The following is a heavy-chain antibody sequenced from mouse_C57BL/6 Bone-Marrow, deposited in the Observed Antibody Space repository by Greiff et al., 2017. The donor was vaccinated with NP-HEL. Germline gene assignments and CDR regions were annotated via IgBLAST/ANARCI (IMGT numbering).Heavy chain of an antibody. Sequence: QVQLKESGAELARPGASVKMSCKASGYTFTSYTMHWVKQRPGQGLEWIGYINPSSGYTKYNQKFKDKATLTADKSSSTAYMQLSSLTSEDSAVYYCARDSSGPHYYAMDYWGQGTSVTVSS. CDR2: INPSSGYT. D-gene: IGHD3-2*02. CDR1: GYTFTSYT. V-gene: IGHV1-4*01. CDR3: ARDSSGPHYYAMDY. J-gene: IGHJ4*01.